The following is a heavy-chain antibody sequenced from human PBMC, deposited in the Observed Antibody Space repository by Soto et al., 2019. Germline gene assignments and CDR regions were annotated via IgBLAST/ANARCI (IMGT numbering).Heavy chain of an antibody. CDR1: GFTFSSYG. CDR2: ISYDGSNK. CDR3: AKDSTSGYDFVPIDY. Sequence: QVQLVESGGGVVQPGRSLRLSCAASGFTFSSYGMHWVRQAPGKGLEWVAVISYDGSNKYYADSVKGRFTISRDNSKNTLYLQMNSLRAEDTAVYYCAKDSTSGYDFVPIDYWGQGTLVTVSS. D-gene: IGHD5-12*01. J-gene: IGHJ4*02. V-gene: IGHV3-30*18.